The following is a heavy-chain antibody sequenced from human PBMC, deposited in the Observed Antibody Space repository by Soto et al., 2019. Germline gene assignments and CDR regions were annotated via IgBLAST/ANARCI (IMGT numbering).Heavy chain of an antibody. J-gene: IGHJ1*01. Sequence: PGGSLRLSCAASGFTFSSYWMHWVRQAPGKGPVWVSRINSDGSSTSYADSVKGRFTISRDNAKNTLYLQMNSLRAEDTAVYYCAGSYSRDPAFQHWGQGTLVAVSS. D-gene: IGHD6-13*01. V-gene: IGHV3-74*01. CDR1: GFTFSSYW. CDR3: AGSYSRDPAFQH. CDR2: INSDGSST.